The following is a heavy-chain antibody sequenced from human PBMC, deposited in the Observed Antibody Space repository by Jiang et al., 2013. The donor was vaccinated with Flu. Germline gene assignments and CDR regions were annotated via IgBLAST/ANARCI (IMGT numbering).Heavy chain of an antibody. CDR3: ARGFPPDY. J-gene: IGHJ4*02. Sequence: GLVKPSQTLSLTCTVSGGSISSGSYYWSWIRQPAGKGLEWIGRIYTSGSTNYNPSLKSRVTISVDTSKNQFSLKLSSVTAADTAVYYCARGFPPDYWGQGTLVTVSS. CDR2: IYTSGST. D-gene: IGHD3-3*01. V-gene: IGHV4-61*02. CDR1: GGSISSGSYY.